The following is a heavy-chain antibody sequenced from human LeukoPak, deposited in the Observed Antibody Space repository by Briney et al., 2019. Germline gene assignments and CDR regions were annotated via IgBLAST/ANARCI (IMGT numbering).Heavy chain of an antibody. D-gene: IGHD3-10*01. CDR1: GFTFSSYS. Sequence: GGSLRLSCAASGFTFSSYSMNWVRRAPGKGLEWVSSISSSSYIYYADSVKGRFTISRDNAKNSLYLQMNSLRAEDTAVYYCARDSGSAAFDIWGQGTMVTVSS. CDR2: ISSSSYI. J-gene: IGHJ3*02. CDR3: ARDSGSAAFDI. V-gene: IGHV3-21*01.